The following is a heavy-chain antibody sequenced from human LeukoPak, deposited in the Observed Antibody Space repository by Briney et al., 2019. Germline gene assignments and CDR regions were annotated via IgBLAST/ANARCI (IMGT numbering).Heavy chain of an antibody. V-gene: IGHV3-7*01. CDR1: GFAFTAYW. CDR3: ARDGCTSTTCTTLGGFNN. J-gene: IGHJ4*02. D-gene: IGHD2-8*01. CDR2: INQGGSER. Sequence: GSLLLSCDGSGFAFTAYWMSWVRQAPGQGLEWVASINQGGSERHFVDSVMGRFAISRDNARNSLFLQMDSLREADTGVYFCARDGCTSTTCTTLGGFNNWAQGTQVTVSS.